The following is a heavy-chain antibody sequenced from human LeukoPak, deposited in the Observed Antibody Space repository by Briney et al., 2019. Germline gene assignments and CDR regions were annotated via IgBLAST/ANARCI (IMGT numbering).Heavy chain of an antibody. J-gene: IGHJ6*03. D-gene: IGHD4-17*01. V-gene: IGHV3-7*01. CDR2: IKQNGTEK. CDR1: GFTFSSYW. CDR3: ARERAVTTPYYYYYMDV. Sequence: GGSLRLSCAASGFTFSSYWMTWVRQAPGKGLEWVANIKQNGTEKYYVDSVKGRFTISRDNAKNSLFLQMNSLRLEDTAVYYCARERAVTTPYYYYYMDVWGKGTTVTVSS.